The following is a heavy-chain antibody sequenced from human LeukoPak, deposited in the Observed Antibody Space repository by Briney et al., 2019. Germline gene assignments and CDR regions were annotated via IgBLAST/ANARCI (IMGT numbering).Heavy chain of an antibody. CDR3: AREGGPDKAPTGAFDH. V-gene: IGHV3-74*01. CDR2: INTDGRST. CDR1: GFTFSSYW. D-gene: IGHD1-1*01. J-gene: IGHJ4*02. Sequence: GGSLRLSCAASGFTFSSYWMHWVRQVPGKGLVWISHINTDGRSTNYADSVKGRFTISRDISKNTLYLQMDSLRPEDTAVYYCAREGGPDKAPTGAFDHWGQGTLVTVSS.